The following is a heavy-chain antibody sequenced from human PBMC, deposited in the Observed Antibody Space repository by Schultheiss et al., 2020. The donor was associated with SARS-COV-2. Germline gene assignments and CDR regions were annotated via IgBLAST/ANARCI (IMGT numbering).Heavy chain of an antibody. D-gene: IGHD6-6*01. CDR3: ATHSSSSDPDYYYYYGMDV. J-gene: IGHJ6*02. Sequence: SVKVSCKASGGTFSSYAISWVRQAPGQGLEWMGGIIPIFGTANYAQKFQGRVTITADESTSTAYMELSSLRSEDTAVYYCATHSSSSDPDYYYYYGMDVWGQGTTVTVSS. V-gene: IGHV1-69*13. CDR2: IIPIFGTA. CDR1: GGTFSSYA.